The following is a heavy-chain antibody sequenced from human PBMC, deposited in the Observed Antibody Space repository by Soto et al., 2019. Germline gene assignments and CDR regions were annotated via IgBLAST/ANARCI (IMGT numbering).Heavy chain of an antibody. D-gene: IGHD1-20*01. CDR1: GFTFSSYW. J-gene: IGHJ3*02. Sequence: GGSLRLSCAASGFTFSSYWMSWVRQAPGKGLEWVANIKQDGSEKYYVDSVKGRFTISRDNAKNSLYLQMNSLRAEDTAVYYSARKIRSGITHAFDICGQGTMVTV. V-gene: IGHV3-7*01. CDR2: IKQDGSEK. CDR3: ARKIRSGITHAFDI.